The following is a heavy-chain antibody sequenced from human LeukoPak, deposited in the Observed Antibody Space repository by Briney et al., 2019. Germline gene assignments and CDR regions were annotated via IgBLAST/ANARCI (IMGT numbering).Heavy chain of an antibody. Sequence: PSETLSLTCTASGGSISSYYWSWIRQPPGKGLEWIGYIYYSGSTNYNPSLKSRVTISVDTSKNQFSLKLSSVTAADTAVYYCARDTDYYDSSGYLDAFDIWGQGTMVTVSS. V-gene: IGHV4-59*01. CDR2: IYYSGST. CDR1: GGSISSYY. CDR3: ARDTDYYDSSGYLDAFDI. D-gene: IGHD3-22*01. J-gene: IGHJ3*02.